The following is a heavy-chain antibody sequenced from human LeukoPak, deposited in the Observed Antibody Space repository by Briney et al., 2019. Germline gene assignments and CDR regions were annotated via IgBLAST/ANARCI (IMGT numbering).Heavy chain of an antibody. CDR3: ARPDYYDSSGYYSFDY. CDR2: IYYTGST. CDR1: GGSISSYY. J-gene: IGHJ4*02. Sequence: PSETLSLTCTISGGSISSYYWSWIRQPPGKGLEWIGYIYYTGSTNHNPSLKSRVTISVDTSKNQFSLKLSSVTAADTAVYYCARPDYYDSSGYYSFDYWGQGTLVTVSS. V-gene: IGHV4-59*12. D-gene: IGHD3-22*01.